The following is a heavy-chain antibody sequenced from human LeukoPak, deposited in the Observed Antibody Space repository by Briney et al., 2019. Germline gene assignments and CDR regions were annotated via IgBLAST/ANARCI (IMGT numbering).Heavy chain of an antibody. J-gene: IGHJ3*02. CDR2: IVPILGIT. Sequence: ASVNVSCKASGGTISSNAISWVRQAPGQGLEWMGRIVPILGITSYAQKFQGRVTITADKSTNTVYMELNSLRAEDTAVYYCARAGYSSGRAAFDIWGQGAMVTVSS. CDR1: GGTISSNA. D-gene: IGHD6-19*01. V-gene: IGHV1-69*04. CDR3: ARAGYSSGRAAFDI.